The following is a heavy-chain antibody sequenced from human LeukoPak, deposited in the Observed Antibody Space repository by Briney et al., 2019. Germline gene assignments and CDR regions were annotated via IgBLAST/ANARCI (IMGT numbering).Heavy chain of an antibody. CDR3: ARDDCSSISCYHNWFDP. V-gene: IGHV3-7*01. CDR1: GFTFISYW. CDR2: IKQDGSEK. Sequence: GGSLRPSWAPSGFTFISYWIGRVRQVPGKGREWVAKIKQDGSEKYYVDSVKGRFTISRDNAKNSLYLQMNSLRAEDTAVYYCARDDCSSISCYHNWFDPWGQGTLVTVSS. J-gene: IGHJ5*02. D-gene: IGHD2-2*01.